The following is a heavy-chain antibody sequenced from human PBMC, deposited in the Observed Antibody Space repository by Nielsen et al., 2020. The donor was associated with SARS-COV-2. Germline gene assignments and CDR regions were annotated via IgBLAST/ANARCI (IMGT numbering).Heavy chain of an antibody. CDR1: GYTFTGYY. D-gene: IGHD6-19*01. CDR2: INPNSGGT. CDR3: ARDGAIAVAGSSWDY. V-gene: IGHV1-2*04. Sequence: ASVKVSCKASGYTFTGYYMHWVRQAPGQGLEWMGWINPNSGGTNYAQKFQGWVTMTRDTSISTAYMELSRLRSDDTAVYYCARDGAIAVAGSSWDYWGQGTLVTVSS. J-gene: IGHJ4*02.